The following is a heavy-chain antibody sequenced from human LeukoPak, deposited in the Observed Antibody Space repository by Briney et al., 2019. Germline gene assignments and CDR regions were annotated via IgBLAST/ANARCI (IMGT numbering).Heavy chain of an antibody. V-gene: IGHV3-30-3*01. CDR2: ISDDGAKK. CDR1: GFTLRNYA. Sequence: GGSLRLSCEASGFTLRNYAIHWVRQAPGKGLEWVAVISDDGAKKFHADSLKGRFTISRDNSNNILYLQMNSLRVEDTAVYYCARARAHKGYGLDVWGQGTTVTVSS. CDR3: ARARAHKGYGLDV. J-gene: IGHJ6*01.